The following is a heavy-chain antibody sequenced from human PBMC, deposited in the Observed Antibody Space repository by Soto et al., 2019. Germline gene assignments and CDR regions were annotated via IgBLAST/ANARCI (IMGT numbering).Heavy chain of an antibody. V-gene: IGHV3-7*01. CDR1: GFTFSTYW. CDR3: ATATSSPFSNFDD. Sequence: EVQLVQSGGDVVQPGGSLRLSCVASGFTFSTYWMTWVRQAPGMGLEWVAGIKEDGSEEVYVDSVKGRFIISRDNAKTSLYLQVNCRRAEDTVVYYCATATSSPFSNFDDWGQGSLVTVSS. D-gene: IGHD2-2*01. J-gene: IGHJ4*02. CDR2: IKEDGSEE.